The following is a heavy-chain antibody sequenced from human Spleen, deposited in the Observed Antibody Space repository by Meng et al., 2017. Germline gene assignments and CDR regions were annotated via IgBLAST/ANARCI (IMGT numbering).Heavy chain of an antibody. CDR1: GFTFSIYE. D-gene: IGHD1-26*01. Sequence: GESLKISCAASGFTFSIYEMNWVRQAPGKGLEWVSVIYDDGNTYYADSVKGRFTISRDKSRITLYLQMNSLRPEDTAMYYCAREIQATVGASSSSAFDLWGQGTMVTVSS. CDR3: AREIQATVGASSSSAFDL. V-gene: IGHV3-66*02. J-gene: IGHJ3*01. CDR2: IYDDGNT.